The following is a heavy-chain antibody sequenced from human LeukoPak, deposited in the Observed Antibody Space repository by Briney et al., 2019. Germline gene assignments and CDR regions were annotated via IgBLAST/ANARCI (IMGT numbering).Heavy chain of an antibody. J-gene: IGHJ4*02. D-gene: IGHD6-19*01. Sequence: SETLSLTCAVYGGSFSGYYWSWIRQPPGKGLEWIGEINHSGSTNYNPSLKSRVTISVDTSKNQFSLQLNSVTPEDTAVYYCARVVSSSGWYSVWGQGTLVTVSS. CDR3: ARVVSSSGWYSV. CDR1: GGSFSGYY. V-gene: IGHV4-34*01. CDR2: INHSGST.